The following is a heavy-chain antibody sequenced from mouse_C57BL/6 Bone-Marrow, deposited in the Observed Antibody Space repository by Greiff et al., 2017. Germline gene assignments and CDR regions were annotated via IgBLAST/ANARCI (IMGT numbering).Heavy chain of an antibody. V-gene: IGHV1-72*01. Sequence: QVQLQQPGAELVKPGASVKLSCKASGYTFTSYWMHWVKQRPGRGLEWIGRIDPNCGGTKYNEKFKSKATLTVDKPSSTASVQLSSLTSEDSAVYYCARRRRRRVSSYGWFAYWGQGTLVTVSA. CDR1: GYTFTSYW. J-gene: IGHJ3*01. D-gene: IGHD1-1*01. CDR2: IDPNCGGT. CDR3: ARRRRRRVSSYGWFAY.